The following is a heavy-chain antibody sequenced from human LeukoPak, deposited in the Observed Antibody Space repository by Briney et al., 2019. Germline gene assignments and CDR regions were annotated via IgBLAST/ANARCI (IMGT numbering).Heavy chain of an antibody. Sequence: SLRLSFAASGFTFSSYGMHWVRQAPGKGLEWVAVISYDGGNKYYADSVKGRFTISRDNSKNTLYLQMNSLRAEDTAVYYCAKGLRYSDNWGQGTLVTVSS. CDR1: GFTFSSYG. D-gene: IGHD3-9*01. V-gene: IGHV3-30*18. CDR3: AKGLRYSDN. CDR2: ISYDGGNK. J-gene: IGHJ4*02.